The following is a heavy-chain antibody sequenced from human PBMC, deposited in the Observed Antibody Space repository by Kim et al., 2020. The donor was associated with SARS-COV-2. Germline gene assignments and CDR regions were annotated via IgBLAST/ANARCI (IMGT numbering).Heavy chain of an antibody. CDR2: IYHSGSI. Sequence: SETLSLTCAVSGGSMSGSNWWNWVRQPPGKGLEWIGEIYHSGSINYNPSLKSRVTISVDKSKNQFSLKVTSVTAADTAVYYCARDPSGTTGGYFDLWGRGTLVTVSS. CDR1: GGSMSGSNW. D-gene: IGHD1-1*01. J-gene: IGHJ2*01. V-gene: IGHV4-4*02. CDR3: ARDPSGTTGGYFDL.